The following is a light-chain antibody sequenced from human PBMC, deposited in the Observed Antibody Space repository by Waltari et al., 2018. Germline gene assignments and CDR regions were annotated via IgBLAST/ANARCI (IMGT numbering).Light chain of an antibody. CDR1: RGISTL. CDR3: QQLDTYPFT. V-gene: IGKV1-9*01. Sequence: DIQLTQSPSFLSASIGDKVPITCRASRGISTLLAWYQQKPGKALNLLIYAASTLESGVPSRFSGSGSGTDFTLTISSLQPEDLATYYCQQLDTYPFTFGPGTKVGVK. CDR2: AAS. J-gene: IGKJ3*01.